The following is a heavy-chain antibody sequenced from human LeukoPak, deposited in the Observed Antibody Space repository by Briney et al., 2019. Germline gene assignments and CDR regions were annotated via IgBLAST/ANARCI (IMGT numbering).Heavy chain of an antibody. CDR2: ISDSGTVT. D-gene: IGHD2-2*01. J-gene: IGHJ4*02. CDR3: ARGYCSSTSCYFDY. Sequence: GGSLRLSCAASGFAFSTYAMTWVRQAPGKGLEWVSGISDSGTVTYYADSVKGRFTISRDNAKNSLYLQMNSLRAEDTALYYCARGYCSSTSCYFDYWGQGTLVTVSS. V-gene: IGHV3-23*01. CDR1: GFAFSTYA.